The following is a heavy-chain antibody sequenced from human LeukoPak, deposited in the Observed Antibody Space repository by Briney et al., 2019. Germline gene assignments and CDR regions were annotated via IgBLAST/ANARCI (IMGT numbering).Heavy chain of an antibody. CDR3: ARGIGASSGWYVIDS. J-gene: IGHJ4*02. Sequence: APVKVSCKASGYTFTSYAMHWVRQAPGQRLEWMGWINAGNGNTKYSQKFQGRVTITRDTSASTAYMELSSLRSEDTAVYYCARGIGASSGWYVIDSWGQGTLVTGTS. CDR2: INAGNGNT. CDR1: GYTFTSYA. V-gene: IGHV1-3*01. D-gene: IGHD6-19*01.